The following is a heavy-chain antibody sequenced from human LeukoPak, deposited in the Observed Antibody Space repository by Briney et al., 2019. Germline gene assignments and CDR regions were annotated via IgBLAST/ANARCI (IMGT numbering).Heavy chain of an antibody. CDR3: ARGVATITNYYYYGMDV. D-gene: IGHD5-12*01. CDR2: ISYDGSNK. V-gene: IGHV3-30-3*01. Sequence: GGSLRLSCAASGFTFSGYAMHWVRQAPGKGLEWVAVISYDGSNKYYADSVKGRFTISRDNSKNTLYLQMNSLRAEDTAVYYCARGVATITNYYYYGMDVWGQGTTVTVSS. J-gene: IGHJ6*02. CDR1: GFTFSGYA.